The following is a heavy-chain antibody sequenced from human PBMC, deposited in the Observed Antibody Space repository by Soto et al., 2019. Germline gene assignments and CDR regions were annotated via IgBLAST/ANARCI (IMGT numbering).Heavy chain of an antibody. CDR3: ARVRDPYSAMDFDY. Sequence: SVKVSCKASGGTFSSYAISWVRQAPGQGLEWMGGIIPIFGTANYAQKFQGRVTITADESTSTAYMELSSLRSEDTAVYYCARVRDPYSAMDFDYWGQGTLVTVSS. D-gene: IGHD5-18*01. J-gene: IGHJ4*02. CDR2: IIPIFGTA. V-gene: IGHV1-69*13. CDR1: GGTFSSYA.